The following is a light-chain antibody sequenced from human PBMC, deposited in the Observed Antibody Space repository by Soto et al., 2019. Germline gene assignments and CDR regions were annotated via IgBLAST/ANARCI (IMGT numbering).Light chain of an antibody. Sequence: EIVLTQSPGTLSLSPGERATLSCRASQSVSSNYLAWYQQKPGQAPRLLICRASSRATGIPDRFSGSGSGTDFTLTISRLEPEDFAVYYCQQYASSPWTFGQGTKVEIK. J-gene: IGKJ1*01. V-gene: IGKV3-20*01. CDR3: QQYASSPWT. CDR2: RAS. CDR1: QSVSSNY.